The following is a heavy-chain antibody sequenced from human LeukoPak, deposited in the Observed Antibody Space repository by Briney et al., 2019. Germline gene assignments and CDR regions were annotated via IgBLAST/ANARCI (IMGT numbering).Heavy chain of an antibody. V-gene: IGHV4-59*01. Sequence: SETLSFTCTVSGGSISSYYWSWIRQPPGKGLEWIGYIYYSGSTNYNPSLKSRVTISVDTSKNQFSLKLSSVTAADTAVYYCARLYYGSGSYYKSDAFDIWGQGTMVTVSS. CDR1: GGSISSYY. J-gene: IGHJ3*02. CDR3: ARLYYGSGSYYKSDAFDI. CDR2: IYYSGST. D-gene: IGHD3-10*01.